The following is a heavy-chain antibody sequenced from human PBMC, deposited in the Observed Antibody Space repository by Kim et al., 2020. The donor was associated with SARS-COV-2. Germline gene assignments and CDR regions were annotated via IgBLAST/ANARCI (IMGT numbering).Heavy chain of an antibody. Sequence: GGSLRLSCAASGFTFSSYAMSWVRRAPGKGLEWVASISGSCDSTYYADAVKGRFTISRDNSQNTLYPQMNSRRADDTAVYYCSKVSKWSGWYGGYWGQGTLLTVSS. J-gene: IGHJ4*02. CDR3: SKVSKWSGWYGGY. V-gene: IGHV3-23*01. CDR2: ISGSCDST. CDR1: GFTFSSYA. D-gene: IGHD6-19*01.